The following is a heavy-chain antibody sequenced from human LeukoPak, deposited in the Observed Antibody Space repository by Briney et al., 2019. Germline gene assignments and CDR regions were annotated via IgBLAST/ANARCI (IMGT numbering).Heavy chain of an antibody. D-gene: IGHD3-10*01. V-gene: IGHV4-39*01. J-gene: IGHJ4*02. CDR1: GGSISSSSYY. CDR2: IYYSGST. CDR3: ARGGVRGVIITTDHFDY. Sequence: SETLSLTCTVSGGSISSSSYYWGWIRQPPGKGLEWIGSIYYSGSTYYNPSLKSRVTISVDTSKNQFSLKLSSVTAADTAVYYCARGGVRGVIITTDHFDYWGQGTLVTVSS.